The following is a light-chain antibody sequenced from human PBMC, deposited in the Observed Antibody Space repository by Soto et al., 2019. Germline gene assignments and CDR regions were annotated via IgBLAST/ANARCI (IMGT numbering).Light chain of an antibody. CDR2: AAS. CDR3: AQTHSTPRP. Sequence: DIQMTQCPSSLSASVGDRVTITCRASQSIRTYLNWYQQKPGKAPKFLIYAASTLQIGVPSMFSGSGSGTDFTLPISRLHLVDFATYYPAQTHSTPRPFAQG. V-gene: IGKV1-39*01. CDR1: QSIRTY. J-gene: IGKJ1*01.